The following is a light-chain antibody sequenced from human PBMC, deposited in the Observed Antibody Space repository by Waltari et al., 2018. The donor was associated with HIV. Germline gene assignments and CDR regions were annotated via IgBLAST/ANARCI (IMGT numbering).Light chain of an antibody. CDR3: CSYAGRSTLEV. Sequence: SALTQPASVSGSPGQSITIPCTGTSSDVGAYNLVSWYQQHQGKAPKFIIYEVNKRPSEVSIRFSGSKSGNTASLTISGLQAEDEADYYCCSYAGRSTLEVFGGGTKVTVL. V-gene: IGLV2-23*02. J-gene: IGLJ2*01. CDR2: EVN. CDR1: SSDVGAYNL.